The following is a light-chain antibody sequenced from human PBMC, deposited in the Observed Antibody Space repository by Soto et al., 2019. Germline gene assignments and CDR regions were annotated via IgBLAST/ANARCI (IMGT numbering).Light chain of an antibody. Sequence: DIQLTQSPSFLSASVGDRVTITCRASQGIRSYLAWYQQKPGKAPKLLIYAASTLQSGVPPRFSGSGSGTEFTLTISSLQPEDFATYFCQQLNHYPPWTFGLGTKVDI. J-gene: IGKJ1*01. V-gene: IGKV1-9*01. CDR2: AAS. CDR1: QGIRSY. CDR3: QQLNHYPPWT.